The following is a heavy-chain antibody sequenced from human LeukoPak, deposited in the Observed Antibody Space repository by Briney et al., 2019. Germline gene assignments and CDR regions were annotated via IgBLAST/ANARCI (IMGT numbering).Heavy chain of an antibody. CDR2: ISGCNGNT. CDR1: GYTFTSYG. Sequence: ASVKVSCTASGYTFTSYGISWVRQAPGQGLEWMGWISGCNGNTGYAQKLQGRVTMTTDTATSTAYMELRSLRSDDTAVYYCARVGGMRAAGTHFDYWRQGTLVTVSS. V-gene: IGHV1-18*01. CDR3: ARVGGMRAAGTHFDY. D-gene: IGHD6-13*01. J-gene: IGHJ4*02.